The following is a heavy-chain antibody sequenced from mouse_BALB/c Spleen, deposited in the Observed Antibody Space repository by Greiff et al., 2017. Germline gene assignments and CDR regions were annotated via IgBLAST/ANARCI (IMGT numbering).Heavy chain of an antibody. J-gene: IGHJ4*01. D-gene: IGHD4-1*01. CDR1: GYTFTSYW. Sequence: VQLQQPGAELVKPGASVKLSCKASGYTFTSYWMHWVKQRPGQGLEWIGEINPSNGRTNYNEKFKSKATLTVDKSSSTAYMQLSSLTSEDSAVYYCARFWVLYAMDYWGQGTSVTVSS. CDR2: INPSNGRT. CDR3: ARFWVLYAMDY. V-gene: IGHV1S81*02.